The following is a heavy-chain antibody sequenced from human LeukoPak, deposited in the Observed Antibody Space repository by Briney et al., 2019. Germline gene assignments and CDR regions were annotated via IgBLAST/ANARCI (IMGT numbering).Heavy chain of an antibody. V-gene: IGHV5-51*01. CDR3: ARGDYGDYLFDY. J-gene: IGHJ4*02. D-gene: IGHD4-17*01. CDR2: IYPGDSHP. CDR1: GYSFTSYW. Sequence: GESLKISCEGSGYSFTSYWIGWERQIPRKGLEWKGIIYPGDSHPRYSPSFQGQVTISADKSISTAYLQWSSLKASDTAMYYCARGDYGDYLFDYWGQGTLVTVSS.